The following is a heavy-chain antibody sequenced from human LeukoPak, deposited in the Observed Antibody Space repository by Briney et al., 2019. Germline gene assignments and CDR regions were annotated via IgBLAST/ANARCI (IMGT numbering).Heavy chain of an antibody. D-gene: IGHD3-10*01. V-gene: IGHV4-61*01. CDR2: IYHSGST. Sequence: PSETLSRTCTVSGGSVSSDSYYWSWIRQPPGKGLEWIGYIYHSGSTNYIPSLKGRVTISVDTSKNQFFLKLSSVTAADTAVYYCARDGGMLRGLIDSWGQGTLVTVSS. CDR3: ARDGGMLRGLIDS. J-gene: IGHJ4*02. CDR1: GGSVSSDSYY.